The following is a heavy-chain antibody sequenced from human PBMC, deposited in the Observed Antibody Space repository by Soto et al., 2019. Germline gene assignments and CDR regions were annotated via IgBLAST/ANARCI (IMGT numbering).Heavy chain of an antibody. J-gene: IGHJ3*02. V-gene: IGHV3-23*01. CDR3: AKVSSSWPNDAFYI. D-gene: IGHD6-13*01. Sequence: PGGSLRLSCAASGFTFGGYAVSWVRQAPGKGLEWVSAISGSGGSTYYADSVKGRFTISRDNSKNTLYLQMNSLRAEDTAVYYCAKVSSSWPNDAFYIWGQATMVTVSS. CDR1: GFTFGGYA. CDR2: ISGSGGST.